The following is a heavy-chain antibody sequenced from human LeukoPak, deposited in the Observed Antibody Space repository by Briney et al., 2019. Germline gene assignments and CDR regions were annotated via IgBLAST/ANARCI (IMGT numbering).Heavy chain of an antibody. V-gene: IGHV1-2*02. D-gene: IGHD2-15*01. J-gene: IGHJ6*02. CDR3: ARGGGLGCSGGSCYGHYYYGMDV. CDR1: GSTFTATY. CDR2: INPTSGGT. Sequence: ASVKVSCKASGSTFTATYMHWVRQPPGQGLEWMGGINPTSGGTNYAQKFQGRVTMTRDTSISTAYMELSRLRSDDTAVYYCARGGGLGCSGGSCYGHYYYGMDVWGQGTTVTVSS.